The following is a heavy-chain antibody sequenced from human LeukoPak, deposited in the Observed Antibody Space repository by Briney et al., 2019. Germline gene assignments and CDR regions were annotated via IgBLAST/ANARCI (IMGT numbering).Heavy chain of an antibody. CDR3: SFNLGSGSYAFDI. J-gene: IGHJ3*02. CDR1: VGSISTTSYY. Sequence: PSETLSLTCTVSVGSISTTSYYWGWIRQPPGKGLEWIGSIYYGGSTYYSPSLKSRVTISLDTSKHQFSLKLSSVTAADTAVYYCSFNLGSGSYAFDIWGQGTMVTVSS. D-gene: IGHD3-10*01. CDR2: IYYGGST. V-gene: IGHV4-39*07.